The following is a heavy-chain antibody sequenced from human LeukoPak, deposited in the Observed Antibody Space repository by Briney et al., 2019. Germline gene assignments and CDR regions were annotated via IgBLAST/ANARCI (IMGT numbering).Heavy chain of an antibody. Sequence: SQTLSLTCAVYGGSFSGYYWSWIRQPPGKGLEWIGEINHSGSTNYNPSLKSRVTISVDTSKNQFSLKLSSVTAADTAVYYCARVGSSSWYRYYFDYWGQGTLVTVSS. CDR2: INHSGST. CDR1: GGSFSGYY. J-gene: IGHJ4*02. V-gene: IGHV4-34*01. CDR3: ARVGSSSWYRYYFDY. D-gene: IGHD6-13*01.